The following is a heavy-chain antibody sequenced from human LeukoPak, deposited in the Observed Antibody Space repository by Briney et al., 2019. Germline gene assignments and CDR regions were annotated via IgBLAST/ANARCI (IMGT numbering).Heavy chain of an antibody. Sequence: ASVKVSCKASGYTFTGYYMHWVRQAPGQGLEWMGWINPNSGGTNYAQKFQGRVTMTRDTSISTAYMELSSLRSEDTAVYYCARGSSSSSWYWGQGTLVTVSS. CDR2: INPNSGGT. J-gene: IGHJ4*02. CDR1: GYTFTGYY. D-gene: IGHD6-13*01. CDR3: ARGSSSSSWY. V-gene: IGHV1-2*02.